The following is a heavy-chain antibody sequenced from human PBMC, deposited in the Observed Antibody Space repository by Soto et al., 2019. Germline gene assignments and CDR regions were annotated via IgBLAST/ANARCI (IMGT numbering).Heavy chain of an antibody. D-gene: IGHD2-8*01. CDR1: GFTFTDHA. J-gene: IGHJ6*02. CDR3: ARTKAIFGLDV. CDR2: ISYDGNNK. Sequence: VQLVESGGRVFQPGRSLTLSFVASGFTFTDHAMHWVRQAPGKGLEWVALISYDGNNKQYTDSVKGRSSISRDNSKDTRFLQLSSLRLEDTAVYYCARTKAIFGLDVWGQGTTVTVSS. V-gene: IGHV3-30*04.